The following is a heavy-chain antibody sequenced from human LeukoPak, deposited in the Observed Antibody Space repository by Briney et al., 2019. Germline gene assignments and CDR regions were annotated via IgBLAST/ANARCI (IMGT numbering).Heavy chain of an antibody. CDR3: WAIVTTIKLDF. CDR2: VSHSGSI. CDR1: GGSIRSSYYY. D-gene: IGHD5-12*01. V-gene: IGHV4-39*01. Sequence: SETLSLTCTVSGGSIRSSYYYWGWIRQPPGKGLEWIGSVSHSGSINYDPSLKNRVTISVDTSKNQFSLKLSSVTAADTAVYYCWAIVTTIKLDFWGQGTLVTVSS. J-gene: IGHJ4*02.